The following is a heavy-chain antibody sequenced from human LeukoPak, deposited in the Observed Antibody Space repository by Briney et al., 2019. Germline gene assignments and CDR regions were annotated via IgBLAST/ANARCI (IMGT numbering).Heavy chain of an antibody. V-gene: IGHV3-30*18. CDR2: ISFHGSNK. D-gene: IGHD6-13*01. CDR3: AKERGAAAATVYFDY. CDR1: GFTFSTYG. J-gene: IGHJ4*02. Sequence: GGSLRLSCTASGFTFSTYGMHWVRQAPGKGLEWVAVISFHGSNKNYADSVKGRFTISRDNSKNTVYLQMNSLRAEDTAVYYCAKERGAAAATVYFDYWGQGTQVTVSS.